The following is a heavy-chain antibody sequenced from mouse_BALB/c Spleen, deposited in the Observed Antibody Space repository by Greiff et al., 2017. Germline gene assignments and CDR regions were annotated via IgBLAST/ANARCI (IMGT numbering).Heavy chain of an antibody. D-gene: IGHD1-1*01. J-gene: IGHJ1*01. CDR3: ARTGSSPYWYVDV. V-gene: IGHV2-2*01. CDR2: IWSGGST. CDR1: GFSLTSYG. Sequence: QVQLQQSGPGLVQPSQSLSITCTVSGFSLTSYGVHWVRQSPGKGLEWLGVIWSGGSTDYNAAFISRLSISKDNSKSQVFFKMNSLQADDTAIYYCARTGSSPYWYVDVWGAGTTVTVSS.